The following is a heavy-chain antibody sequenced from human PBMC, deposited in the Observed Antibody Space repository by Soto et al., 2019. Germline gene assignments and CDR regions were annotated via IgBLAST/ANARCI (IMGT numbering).Heavy chain of an antibody. D-gene: IGHD1-26*01. CDR2: INPSGGST. Sequence: QVQLVQSGAEVKKPGASVKVSCKVSGYTFTSYYMHWVRQAPGQGLEWMGIINPSGGSTSYAQKFQGRVTMTRDTSTGTVYMELSSLRSEDTAVYYCARDGKVREGAPTRFDYWGQGTLVTVSS. CDR3: ARDGKVREGAPTRFDY. CDR1: GYTFTSYY. V-gene: IGHV1-46*01. J-gene: IGHJ4*02.